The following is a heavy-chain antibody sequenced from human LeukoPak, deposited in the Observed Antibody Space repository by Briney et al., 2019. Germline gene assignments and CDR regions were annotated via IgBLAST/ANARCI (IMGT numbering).Heavy chain of an antibody. V-gene: IGHV4-30-4*01. D-gene: IGHD2-21*02. Sequence: SETLSLTCTVSGGSISSGDYYWSWIRQPPGKGLEWIGYIYYSGSTYYNPSLKSRVTISVDTSKNQFSLKLSSVTAADTAVYYCARDLTYCGGDCYSQELIPDYWGQGTLVTVSS. CDR1: GGSISSGDYY. J-gene: IGHJ4*02. CDR3: ARDLTYCGGDCYSQELIPDY. CDR2: IYYSGST.